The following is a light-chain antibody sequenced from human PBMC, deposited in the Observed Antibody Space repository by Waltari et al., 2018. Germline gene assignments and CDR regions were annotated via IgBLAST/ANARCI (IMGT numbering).Light chain of an antibody. CDR2: DVH. CDR1: SSDVGSYNL. CDR3: SSYTSSSTYV. J-gene: IGLJ1*01. Sequence: QSALTQPASVSGSPGQSITISCTGTSSDVGSYNLVSWYQQYPGKAPKLMIYDVHNRPSGVSNRFPGSKSGDTASLTISGLQAEDEADYYCSSYTSSSTYVFGTGTKVTVL. V-gene: IGLV2-14*02.